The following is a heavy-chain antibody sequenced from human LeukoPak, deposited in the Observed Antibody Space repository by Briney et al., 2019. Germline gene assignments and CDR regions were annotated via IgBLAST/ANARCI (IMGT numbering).Heavy chain of an antibody. J-gene: IGHJ5*02. V-gene: IGHV3-7*01. Sequence: GGSLRLSCAASGFTFTKYWMAWVRQAPGKGLEWVANIKPDGSEKYYVDSVKGRFTISRDNAKNSLYLQMNSLRAEDTAVYYCVRDLTFWQGPWRQGTLVTVSS. CDR3: VRDLTFWQGP. CDR2: IKPDGSEK. D-gene: IGHD3-3*01. CDR1: GFTFTKYW.